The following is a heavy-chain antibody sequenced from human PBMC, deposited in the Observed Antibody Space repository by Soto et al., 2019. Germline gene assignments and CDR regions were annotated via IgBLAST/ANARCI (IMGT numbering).Heavy chain of an antibody. CDR3: ARASSEYWFDP. CDR2: IYYSGST. V-gene: IGHV4-59*08. Sequence: PSETLSLTCPVSGGSISSYYWSWIRQPPGKGLEWIGYIYYSGSTNYNPSLKSRVTISVDTSKNQFSLKLSSVTAADTAVYYCARASSEYWFDPWGQGTLVTVSS. CDR1: GGSISSYY. D-gene: IGHD6-25*01. J-gene: IGHJ5*02.